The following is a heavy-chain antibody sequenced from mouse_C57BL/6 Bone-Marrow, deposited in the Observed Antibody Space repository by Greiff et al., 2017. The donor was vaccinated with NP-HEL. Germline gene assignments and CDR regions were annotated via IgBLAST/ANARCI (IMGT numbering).Heavy chain of an antibody. J-gene: IGHJ3*01. CDR3: AKRHYYGSSWFAY. CDR1: GFTFSSYA. Sequence: EVKVVESGGGLVKPGGSLKLSCAASGFTFSSYAMSWVRQTPEKRLEWVATISDGGSYTYYPDTVKGRFTISSDNAKNNLYLQLNHLKAEDTAMYYSAKRHYYGSSWFAYWGQGTLVTVSA. V-gene: IGHV5-4*03. CDR2: ISDGGSYT. D-gene: IGHD1-1*01.